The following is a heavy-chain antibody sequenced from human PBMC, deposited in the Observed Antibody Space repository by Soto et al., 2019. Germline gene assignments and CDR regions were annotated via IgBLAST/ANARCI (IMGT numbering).Heavy chain of an antibody. D-gene: IGHD1-26*01. J-gene: IGHJ3*02. CDR2: ISAYNGNT. CDR1: GYTFTSYG. Sequence: ASVKVSCKASGYTFTSYGISWVRQAPGQGLEWMGWISAYNGNTNYAQKLQGRVTMTTDTSTSTAYMELRSLRSDDTAVDYCARASGELGGDDAFDIWGQGTMVTVSS. V-gene: IGHV1-18*01. CDR3: ARASGELGGDDAFDI.